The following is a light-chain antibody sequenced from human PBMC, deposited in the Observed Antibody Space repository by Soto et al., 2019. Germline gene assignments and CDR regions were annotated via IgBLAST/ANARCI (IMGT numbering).Light chain of an antibody. Sequence: DIQMTQSPSTLSSSVGDRVTITCRASRSAGEWLAWYQQKPGKAPKLLIYEVSTLHSGVPSRFSAGGSETDFSLTIDSLQPDDFAVYYCQQFNSVPYTFGPGTKVEIK. CDR3: QQFNSVPYT. V-gene: IGKV1-5*03. J-gene: IGKJ2*01. CDR2: EVS. CDR1: RSAGEW.